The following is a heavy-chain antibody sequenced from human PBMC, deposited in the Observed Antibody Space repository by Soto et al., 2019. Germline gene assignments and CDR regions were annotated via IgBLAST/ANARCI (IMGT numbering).Heavy chain of an antibody. CDR3: ARDGRYYYYYGMDV. CDR2: ISSSGSAI. V-gene: IGHV3-11*01. J-gene: IGHJ6*02. D-gene: IGHD1-1*01. CDR1: GFTFSDFY. Sequence: QVQLVESGGGLVKPGGSLRLSCAASGFTFSDFYMTWIRQAPGKGLEWVSYISSSGSAISYADSVKGRFTISRDNAKNSLYLQMNSLRAEDTVVYYCARDGRYYYYYGMDVWGQGTTVTVSS.